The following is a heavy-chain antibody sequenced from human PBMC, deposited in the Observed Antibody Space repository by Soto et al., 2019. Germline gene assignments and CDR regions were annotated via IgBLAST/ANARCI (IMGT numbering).Heavy chain of an antibody. V-gene: IGHV4-31*03. CDR2: IYYSGST. J-gene: IGHJ5*02. Sequence: QVQLQESGPGLVKPSQTLSFTCTVSGGSISSGGYYWRWIRQHPGKGLEWIGYIYYSGSTYYNPSLTSRVTILGDTYKNQFSLKLSSVTAADTAVYYCAGGSFWSGYSIDPWGQGTLVTVSS. D-gene: IGHD3-3*01. CDR3: AGGSFWSGYSIDP. CDR1: GGSISSGGYY.